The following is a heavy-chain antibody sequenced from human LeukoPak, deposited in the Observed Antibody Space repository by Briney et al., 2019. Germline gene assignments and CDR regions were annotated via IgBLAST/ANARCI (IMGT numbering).Heavy chain of an antibody. J-gene: IGHJ4*02. V-gene: IGHV1-46*01. Sequence: ASVKVSCKASGNTFTSNYIHWVRQAPGQGLEWMGMIYPRDGSTSYAQKFQGRVTVTRDTSTSTVHMELSGLRSEDTAVYYCARDQEGFDYWGQGTLVTVSS. CDR2: IYPRDGST. CDR1: GNTFTSNY. CDR3: ARDQEGFDY.